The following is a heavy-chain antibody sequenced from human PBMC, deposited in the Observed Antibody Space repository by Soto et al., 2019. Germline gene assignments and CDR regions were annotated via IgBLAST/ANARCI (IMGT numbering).Heavy chain of an antibody. V-gene: IGHV3-74*01. CDR1: GCIFKMYW. D-gene: IGHD3-10*01. CDR3: TRGPRPISTGTGAY. J-gene: IGHJ4*02. Sequence: GGSLRLSWAASGCIFKMYWMHWVRQSPGKGLVWISRIYNDGTYSDYADSVRGRFTISRDNVNDTLYLQMNNLRAEDSGLYYCTRGPRPISTGTGAYWGQGTQVTAPQ. CDR2: IYNDGTYS.